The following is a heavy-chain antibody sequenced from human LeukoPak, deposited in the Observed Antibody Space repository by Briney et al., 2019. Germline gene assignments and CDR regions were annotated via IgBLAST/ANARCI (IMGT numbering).Heavy chain of an antibody. CDR2: ISGSGVST. CDR1: GFTFSSYG. D-gene: IGHD6-13*01. V-gene: IGHV3-23*01. Sequence: GGSLRLSCAASGFTFSSYGMSWVRQAPGKGLEWVSTISGSGVSTYYADSMKGRFTISRDNSKNTLYLQMNSLRAEDTAVYYCASSQLVRLTSEYYYYYGMDVWGQGTTVTVSS. CDR3: ASSQLVRLTSEYYYYYGMDV. J-gene: IGHJ6*02.